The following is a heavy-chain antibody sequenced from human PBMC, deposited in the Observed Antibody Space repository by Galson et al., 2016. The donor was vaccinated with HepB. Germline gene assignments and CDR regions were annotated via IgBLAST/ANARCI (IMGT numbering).Heavy chain of an antibody. Sequence: QSGAEVKKPGESLKISCKGSGNSFTNNWIGWVRQMPGKGLEWMGSIYPGDSDTRYSPSFQGQVTISADKSISTAYLQWSSLKASDSAMYYCARQGKYCSGNSCHSFAFENWGQGTQVTVSS. CDR2: IYPGDSDT. J-gene: IGHJ4*02. CDR3: ARQGKYCSGNSCHSFAFEN. V-gene: IGHV5-51*01. CDR1: GNSFTNNW. D-gene: IGHD2-15*01.